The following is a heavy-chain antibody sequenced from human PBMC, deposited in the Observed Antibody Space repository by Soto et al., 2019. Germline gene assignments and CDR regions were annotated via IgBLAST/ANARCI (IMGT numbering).Heavy chain of an antibody. CDR3: ARNRGEIEQQLAYFDY. CDR2: IYWNDDK. V-gene: IGHV2-5*01. Sequence: GSGPTLVNPTQTLTLTCTFSGFSLSTSGLGVGWIRQPPGKALEWLALIYWNDDKRYSPSLKSRLTITKDTSKNQVVLTMTNMDPVDTATYYCARNRGEIEQQLAYFDYWGQGTLVTVSS. CDR1: GFSLSTSGLG. D-gene: IGHD6-13*01. J-gene: IGHJ4*02.